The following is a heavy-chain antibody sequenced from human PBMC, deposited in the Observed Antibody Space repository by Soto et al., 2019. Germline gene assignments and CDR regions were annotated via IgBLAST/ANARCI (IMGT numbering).Heavy chain of an antibody. J-gene: IGHJ6*02. D-gene: IGHD4-17*01. CDR1: GFTFSSYA. CDR2: ISGSGGST. CDR3: AKDPDPSVTTTDYYYYYRLDV. Sequence: GGSLRLSCAASGFTFSSYAMSWVRQAPGKGLEWVSAISGSGGSTYYADSVKGRFTISRDNSKNTLYLQMNSLRAEDTAVYYCAKDPDPSVTTTDYYYYYRLDVWGQGTTVTVSS. V-gene: IGHV3-23*01.